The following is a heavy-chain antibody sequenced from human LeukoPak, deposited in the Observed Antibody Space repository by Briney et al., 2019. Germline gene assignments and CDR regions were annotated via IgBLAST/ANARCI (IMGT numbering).Heavy chain of an antibody. Sequence: SETLSLTCAVYGGFFSGYYWSWIRQPPGKGLEWLGEINHSGSTNYNTSLKSRVTISVDTSQNQFSLKLSSVTAADTAVYYCARRNVLRYFDWLLFSYWFDPWGQGTLVTVSS. CDR1: GGFFSGYY. CDR3: ARRNVLRYFDWLLFSYWFDP. J-gene: IGHJ5*02. V-gene: IGHV4-34*01. CDR2: INHSGST. D-gene: IGHD3-9*01.